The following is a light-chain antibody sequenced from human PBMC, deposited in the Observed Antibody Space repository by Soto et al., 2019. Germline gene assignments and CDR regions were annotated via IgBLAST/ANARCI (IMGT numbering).Light chain of an antibody. CDR2: AAS. J-gene: IGKJ1*01. CDR1: ESISNF. CDR3: QQSFNTPWT. V-gene: IGKV1-39*01. Sequence: DIQMTQSPSSLSASVGDRVTITCRASESISNFLNWYQQKPGKAPKLLIYAASSLLSGVPSRFSGIRSGTLFTLTISSLQPEDFATYYCQQSFNTPWTFGQGTKVDIK.